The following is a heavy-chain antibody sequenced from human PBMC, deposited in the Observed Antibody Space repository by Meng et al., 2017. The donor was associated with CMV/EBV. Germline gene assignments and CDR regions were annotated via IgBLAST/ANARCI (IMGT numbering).Heavy chain of an antibody. CDR1: VGSTSSGDYY. J-gene: IGHJ4*02. V-gene: IGHV4-30-4*08. CDR2: IYYSGSN. CDR3: VRVRAEQRGWRIDD. Sequence: QVQPQESCPGLVKPSQTLSLTRTVSVGSTSSGDYYWSWNGQPPGKGLEGIVYIYYSGSNYYNPSLKSRVTISVDTSKNPFSLKLSSVTAADTAVYYCVRVRAEQRGWRIDDWGQGTLVTVPQ. D-gene: IGHD6-25*01.